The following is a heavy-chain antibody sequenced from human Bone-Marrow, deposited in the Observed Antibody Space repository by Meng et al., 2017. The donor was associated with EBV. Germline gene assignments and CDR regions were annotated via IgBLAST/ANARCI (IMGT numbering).Heavy chain of an antibody. Sequence: QGQYGCEVRQPGSSVKVFCKVSGYTFTSYAMNWVRRAPGQGLGWMGWFNTNTGNPTYAQGFTGRFVFSLDTSDSTAYLQISSLKAEDTAVYYCARARVLLWEGWFDPWGQGTLVTVSS. CDR1: GYTFTSYA. V-gene: IGHV7-4-1*02. CDR2: FNTNTGNP. J-gene: IGHJ5*02. D-gene: IGHD2-15*01. CDR3: ARARVLLWEGWFDP.